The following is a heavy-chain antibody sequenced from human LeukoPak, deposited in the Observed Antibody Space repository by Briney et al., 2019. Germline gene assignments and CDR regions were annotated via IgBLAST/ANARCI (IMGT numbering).Heavy chain of an antibody. V-gene: IGHV5-51*01. CDR3: ARHPRLSMTVVVTPDAFDI. CDR2: IYPGDSET. J-gene: IGHJ3*02. Sequence: GESLKISCKGPGYSFTDYWIGWVRQMPGKDLEWMGTIYPGDSETRYSPSFQGQVTISADKSISTAYMQWSSLKASDTAMYYCARHPRLSMTVVVTPDAFDIWGQGTLVTVSS. CDR1: GYSFTDYW. D-gene: IGHD3-22*01.